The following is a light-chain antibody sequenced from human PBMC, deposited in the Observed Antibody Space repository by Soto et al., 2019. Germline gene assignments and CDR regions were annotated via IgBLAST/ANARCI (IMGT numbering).Light chain of an antibody. CDR1: SGYSNYK. Sequence: QSVLTQPPSASASLGASVTLTCTLSSGYSNYKVDWYQQRPGKGPRFVMRVGTGGIVGSKGDGIPDRFSVLGSGLNRYLTINNIQEEDESDYHCGADHGSGSNFVVVFGGGTKLTFL. CDR3: GADHGSGSNFVVV. V-gene: IGLV9-49*01. CDR2: VGTGGIVG. J-gene: IGLJ2*01.